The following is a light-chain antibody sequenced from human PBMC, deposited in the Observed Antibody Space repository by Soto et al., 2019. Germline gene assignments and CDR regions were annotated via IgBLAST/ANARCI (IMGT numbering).Light chain of an antibody. CDR1: QSISSY. J-gene: IGKJ5*01. V-gene: IGKV1-39*01. CDR2: AAS. CDR3: QQSYSTPHT. Sequence: DIQMTQSPSSLSASVGERGTITCRASQSISSYLNWYQQKPGKAPKLLICAASSLQCGVPSGLRATGSGTDFTLSIRSLQPADFASYYCQQSYSTPHTFAQGTRLE.